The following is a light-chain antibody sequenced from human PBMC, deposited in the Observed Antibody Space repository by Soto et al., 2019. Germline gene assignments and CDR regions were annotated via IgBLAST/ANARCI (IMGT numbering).Light chain of an antibody. CDR3: QQYGNSPFT. J-gene: IGKJ3*01. CDR1: QSVSSSY. Sequence: EIVLTQSPGTLSLSPGERATLSCRASQSVSSSYLAWYQQKPGQAPRLLIYGASSRATGIPDRFSGSGSGTDFNLTITRLLPVYVPVYECQQYGNSPFTFGPGTKVDIK. CDR2: GAS. V-gene: IGKV3-20*01.